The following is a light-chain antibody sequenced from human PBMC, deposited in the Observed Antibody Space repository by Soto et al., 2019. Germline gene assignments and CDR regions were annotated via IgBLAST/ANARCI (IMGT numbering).Light chain of an antibody. CDR1: QDISNY. Sequence: DLQMTQSPSSLSASVGDRVTITCQASQDISNYLNWYQQKPGKAPKLLIYDASNLEPGVPSRFSGSGSGTDFTFTISSLQPEDIATYYCQQYDNPSLTFGGGTKVEIK. V-gene: IGKV1-33*01. CDR3: QQYDNPSLT. CDR2: DAS. J-gene: IGKJ4*01.